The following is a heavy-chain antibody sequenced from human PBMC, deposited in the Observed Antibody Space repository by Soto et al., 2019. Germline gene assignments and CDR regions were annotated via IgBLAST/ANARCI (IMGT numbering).Heavy chain of an antibody. Sequence: SGPTLVNPTQTLTLTCTFSGFSLSTSGVGVGWIRQPPGKALEWLALIYWDDDKRYSPSLKSRLTITKDTSKNQVVLTMTNMDPVDTATYYCAHSDQYSSSSYYYYGMDVWGQGTTVTVSS. V-gene: IGHV2-5*02. D-gene: IGHD6-6*01. CDR2: IYWDDDK. J-gene: IGHJ6*02. CDR3: AHSDQYSSSSYYYYGMDV. CDR1: GFSLSTSGVG.